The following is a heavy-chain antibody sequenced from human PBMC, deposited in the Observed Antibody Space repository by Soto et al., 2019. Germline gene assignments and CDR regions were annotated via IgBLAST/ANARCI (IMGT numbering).Heavy chain of an antibody. V-gene: IGHV1-69*12. CDR3: ARDKDRQQLRGNYARSMAV. Sequence: QVQLVQSGAEVKKPGSSVRVSCKTSGGTFRTSAISWVRQAPGQGLEWMGGIMPVFPTPDYAQKFQGRVTITADEXTSTVHREFSSLRPEDTAVYCCARDKDRQQLRGNYARSMAVWGKRTRVSVSS. CDR2: IMPVFPTP. J-gene: IGHJ6*04. CDR1: GGTFRTSA. D-gene: IGHD1-7*01.